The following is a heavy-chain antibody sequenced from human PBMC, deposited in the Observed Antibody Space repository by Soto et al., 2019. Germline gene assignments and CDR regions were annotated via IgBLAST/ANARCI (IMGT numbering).Heavy chain of an antibody. CDR3: ARSSGSAYWFDP. Sequence: QVQLVQSGAEVKKPGASVKVSCKASGYTFTSYGISWVRQAPGQGLEWMGWISAYNGNTNYAQKLQGRVTMTTDTSTRTAYRELRSLSSDDTAVYSCARSSGSAYWFDPWGQGTLVTVSS. CDR1: GYTFTSYG. J-gene: IGHJ5*02. D-gene: IGHD6-6*01. CDR2: ISAYNGNT. V-gene: IGHV1-18*01.